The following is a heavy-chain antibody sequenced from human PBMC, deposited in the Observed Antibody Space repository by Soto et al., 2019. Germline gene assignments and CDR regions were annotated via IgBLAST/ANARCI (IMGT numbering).Heavy chain of an antibody. CDR1: GFTFSSYG. CDR3: AKGSRSSPYYYYGMDV. D-gene: IGHD2-2*01. J-gene: IGHJ6*02. CDR2: ISYDGSNK. Sequence: GGSLRLSCDASGFTFSSYGMHWVRQAPGKGLEWVAVISYDGSNKYYADSVKGRFTISRDNSKNTLYLQMNSLRAEDTAVYYCAKGSRSSPYYYYGMDVWGQGTTVTVSS. V-gene: IGHV3-30*18.